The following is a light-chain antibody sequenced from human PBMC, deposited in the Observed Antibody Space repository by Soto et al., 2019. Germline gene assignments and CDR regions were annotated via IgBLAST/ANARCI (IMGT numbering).Light chain of an antibody. CDR3: QQYYSTPLS. CDR1: QSVLYSSNNKNY. V-gene: IGKV4-1*01. CDR2: WAS. J-gene: IGKJ4*01. Sequence: DIVMTQSPDSLSVSLGERATINCKSSQSVLYSSNNKNYLAWYQQKPGQPPKLLISWASTRESGVPDRFSGSGSGTDFILTISSMQAEDVAVYYCQQYYSTPLSFGGGTKVDIK.